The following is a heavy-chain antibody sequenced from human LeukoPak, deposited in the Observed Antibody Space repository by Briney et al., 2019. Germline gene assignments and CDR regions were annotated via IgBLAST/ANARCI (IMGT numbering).Heavy chain of an antibody. CDR2: INPSGGST. Sequence: ASVKVSCKASGYTFTGYYMHWVRQAPGQGLEWMGIINPSGGSTSYAQKFQGRVTMTRDTSTSTVYMELSSLRSEDTAVYYCARDSGIDCSSTSCYAEYYYYYGMDVWGQGTTVTVSS. CDR1: GYTFTGYY. D-gene: IGHD2-2*01. V-gene: IGHV1-46*01. J-gene: IGHJ6*02. CDR3: ARDSGIDCSSTSCYAEYYYYYGMDV.